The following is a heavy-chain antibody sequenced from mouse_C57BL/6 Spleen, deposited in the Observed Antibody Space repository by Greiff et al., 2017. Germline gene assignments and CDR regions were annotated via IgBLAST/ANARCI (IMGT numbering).Heavy chain of an antibody. CDR1: GYTFTSYW. CDR3: ARSDDYDGNAMDY. V-gene: IGHV1-69*01. D-gene: IGHD2-4*01. J-gene: IGHJ4*01. Sequence: QVQLQQPGAELVMPGASVKLSCKASGYTFTSYWMHWVKQRPGQGLEWIGEIDPSDSYTNYNQKFKGKSTLTVDKSSSTAYMQLSSLTSEDSAVYYCARSDDYDGNAMDYWGQGTSVTVSS. CDR2: IDPSDSYT.